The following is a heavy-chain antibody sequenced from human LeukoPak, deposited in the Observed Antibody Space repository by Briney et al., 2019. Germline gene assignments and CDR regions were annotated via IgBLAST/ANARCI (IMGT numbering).Heavy chain of an antibody. Sequence: PGGSLEPPFPAPEFPLDDFPMHGVRQPPGGGLEGAPGISSHSLTSGYAESVKGRFTISRDNAKNSLYLQMNSLRAEDMALYFCAKDISATYSTSVFDSWGQGTLVTVSS. J-gene: IGHJ4*02. D-gene: IGHD1-26*01. CDR1: EFPLDDFP. CDR2: ISSHSLTS. CDR3: AKDISATYSTSVFDS. V-gene: IGHV3-9*03.